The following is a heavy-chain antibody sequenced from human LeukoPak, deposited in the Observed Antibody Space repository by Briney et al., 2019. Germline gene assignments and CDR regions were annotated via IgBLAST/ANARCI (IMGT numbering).Heavy chain of an antibody. CDR2: MKQDGSEK. V-gene: IGHV3-7*01. D-gene: IGHD5-24*01. Sequence: GGSLRLSCAASGFTFSTYWMTWVRQAPGKGLEWVANMKQDGSEKYYVDSVKGRFTISRDNAKNSLYLQMNSLSAEDTAIYYCARDRRDGYNVLDYWGQGALVTVSS. CDR1: GFTFSTYW. J-gene: IGHJ4*02. CDR3: ARDRRDGYNVLDY.